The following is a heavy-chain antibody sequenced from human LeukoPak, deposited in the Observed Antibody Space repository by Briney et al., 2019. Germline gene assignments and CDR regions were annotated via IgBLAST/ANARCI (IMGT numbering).Heavy chain of an antibody. J-gene: IGHJ3*02. CDR1: GGSISSYN. V-gene: IGHV4-59*08. D-gene: IGHD6-13*01. Sequence: SETLSLTCTVSGGSISSYNWSWVRQRPGKGLEWGGYIYYSGSTNYNPSLKSRVTISVDTSKNKFSLKLSSVTAADTAVYYCARRDTSSWYKDDAFDIWGQGTMVTVSS. CDR3: ARRDTSSWYKDDAFDI. CDR2: IYYSGST.